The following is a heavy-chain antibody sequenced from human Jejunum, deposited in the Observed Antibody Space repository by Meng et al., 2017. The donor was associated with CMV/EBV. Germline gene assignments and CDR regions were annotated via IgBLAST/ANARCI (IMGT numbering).Heavy chain of an antibody. CDR3: AKGGYIGSYYLDY. CDR1: GFSFNDCG. D-gene: IGHD1-26*01. J-gene: IGHJ4*02. V-gene: IGHV3-33*06. Sequence: SGFSFNDCGMHRVRQARGKGLEWVAVIWYDGGNKYYANSVKGRFTISRDNSDSALYLQMDSLRAEDTAVYYCAKGGYIGSYYLDYWGQGTLVTVSS. CDR2: IWYDGGNK.